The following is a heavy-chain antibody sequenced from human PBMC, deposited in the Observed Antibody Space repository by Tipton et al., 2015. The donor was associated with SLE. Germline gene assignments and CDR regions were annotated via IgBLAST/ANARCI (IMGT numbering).Heavy chain of an antibody. CDR3: ARASEYNPAYCGGDCYSFDAFDI. Sequence: TLSLTCTVSGGSISSHYWSWIRQPPGKGLEWIGYIYYSGSTYYNPSLKSRVTISVDTSKNQFSLKLSSVTAADTAVYYCARASEYNPAYCGGDCYSFDAFDIWGQGTMVTVSS. V-gene: IGHV4-59*11. CDR2: IYYSGST. CDR1: GGSISSHY. D-gene: IGHD2-21*02. J-gene: IGHJ3*02.